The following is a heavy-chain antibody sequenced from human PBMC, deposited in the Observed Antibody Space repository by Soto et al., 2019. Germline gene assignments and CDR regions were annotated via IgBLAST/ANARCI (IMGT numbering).Heavy chain of an antibody. CDR2: IYHGGST. CDR3: DSVRSFRSISKAYDAFDN. D-gene: IGHD3-10*02. J-gene: IGHJ3*02. Sequence: LPLSCAVSGDSVSSGGYSWSWVRQPPGKVLEWIGYIYHGGSTYYNPSLKSRVTISTDRSKTQFSLKLDSVTSADTAMYYCDSVRSFRSISKAYDAFDNSGQGTVVT. CDR1: GDSVSSGGYS. V-gene: IGHV4-30-2*01.